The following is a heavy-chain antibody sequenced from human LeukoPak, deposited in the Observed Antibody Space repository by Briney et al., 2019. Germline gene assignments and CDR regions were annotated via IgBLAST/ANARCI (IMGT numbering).Heavy chain of an antibody. J-gene: IGHJ4*02. Sequence: GGSLRLSCAASAFTFANYWMSWVRQAPGKGLEWVANIKEDGSEKYYVDSVKGRFTISRDNAKNSLYLQMNSLRAEDTAVYYCVRDNCTGTSCHHFDYWGQGTLVTVSS. V-gene: IGHV3-7*01. CDR2: IKEDGSEK. D-gene: IGHD2-2*01. CDR3: VRDNCTGTSCHHFDY. CDR1: AFTFANYW.